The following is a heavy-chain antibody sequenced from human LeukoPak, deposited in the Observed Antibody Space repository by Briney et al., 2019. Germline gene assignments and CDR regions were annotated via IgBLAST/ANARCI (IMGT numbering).Heavy chain of an antibody. CDR2: IRGSGGNT. CDR3: AKTPRGYSGYDSPFDY. D-gene: IGHD5-12*01. CDR1: GFTFSTYA. J-gene: IGHJ4*02. Sequence: GGSLRLSCAASGFTFSTYAMSWVRQAPGKGLEWVSGIRGSGGNTYYADSVKGRFTISRDNSKNTLYLQMNSLRAEDTAVYYCAKTPRGYSGYDSPFDYWGQGTLVTVSS. V-gene: IGHV3-23*01.